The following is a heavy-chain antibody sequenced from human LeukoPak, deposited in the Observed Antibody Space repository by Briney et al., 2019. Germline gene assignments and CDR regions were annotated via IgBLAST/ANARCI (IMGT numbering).Heavy chain of an antibody. J-gene: IGHJ4*02. CDR3: ARAYDILTGYPSSFDY. CDR1: GYTFTSYG. CDR2: ISAYNGNT. Sequence: GASVKVSCKASGYTFTSYGISWVRQAPGQGLEWMGWISAYNGNTNYAQKLQGRVTMTTDTSTSTAYMELRSLRSDDTAVYYCARAYDILTGYPSSFDYWGQGTLVTVS. D-gene: IGHD3-9*01. V-gene: IGHV1-18*01.